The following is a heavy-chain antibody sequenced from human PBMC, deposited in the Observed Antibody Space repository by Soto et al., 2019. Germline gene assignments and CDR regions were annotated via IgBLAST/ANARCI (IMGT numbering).Heavy chain of an antibody. CDR3: AREPMVRGIDDAFDI. CDR2: ISAYNVNT. Sequence: QVQLVQSGAEVKKPGASVKVSCKASGYTFNSYGISWVRQAPGQGLECMGWISAYNVNTNYARKFQGRVTMTTDTYTSTAYKELRRLRSDDTAVYYCAREPMVRGIDDAFDIWGQGTMVTVSS. J-gene: IGHJ3*02. V-gene: IGHV1-18*01. D-gene: IGHD3-10*01. CDR1: GYTFNSYG.